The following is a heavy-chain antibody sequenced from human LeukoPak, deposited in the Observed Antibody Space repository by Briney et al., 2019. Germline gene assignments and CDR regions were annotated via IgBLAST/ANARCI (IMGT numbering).Heavy chain of an antibody. D-gene: IGHD6-13*01. CDR2: IYYSGST. V-gene: IGHV4-31*03. CDR3: ARVSSSESSSWPIPLYYFDY. CDR1: GGSISSGGYY. J-gene: IGHJ4*02. Sequence: SQTLSLTCTVSGGSISSGGYYWSWIRQHPGKGLEWIGYIYYSGSTYYNPSLKSRVTISVDTSKNQFSLKLSSVTAADTAVYYCARVSSSESSSWPIPLYYFDYWGQGTLVTVSS.